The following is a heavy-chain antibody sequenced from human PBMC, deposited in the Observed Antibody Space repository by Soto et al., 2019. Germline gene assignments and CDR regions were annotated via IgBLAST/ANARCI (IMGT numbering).Heavy chain of an antibody. V-gene: IGHV3-30-3*01. CDR2: ISSNGNTK. CDR1: GFTFSTYA. Sequence: QVQLVESGGDLVQPGRSLRLSCAASGFTFSTYAMHWVRQAPGKGLEWVAVISSNGNTKYYPDSVKGRFTISRDNSKHTPYLQTDSLRAEDTTIYYCARAHPFAVAGRLDSWGQGTLVTVSS. D-gene: IGHD6-19*01. J-gene: IGHJ4*02. CDR3: ARAHPFAVAGRLDS.